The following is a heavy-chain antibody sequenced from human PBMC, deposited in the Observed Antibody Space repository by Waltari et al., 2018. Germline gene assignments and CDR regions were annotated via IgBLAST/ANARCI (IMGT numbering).Heavy chain of an antibody. CDR1: GGSISSSSYY. D-gene: IGHD6-13*01. CDR3: ARDQVSSWYFDY. J-gene: IGHJ4*02. V-gene: IGHV4-39*07. Sequence: QLQLQESSPGLVKPSETLSLTCTVSGGSISSSSYYWGWIRQPPGKGLEWIGSIYYSGSTYYNPSLKSRVTISVDTSKNQFSLKLSSVTAADTAVYYCARDQVSSWYFDYWGQGTLVTVSS. CDR2: IYYSGST.